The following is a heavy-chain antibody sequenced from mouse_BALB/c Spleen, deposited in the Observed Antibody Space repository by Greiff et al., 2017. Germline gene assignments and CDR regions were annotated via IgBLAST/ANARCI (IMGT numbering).Heavy chain of an antibody. CDR3: ARWGIYDGYYGAY. Sequence: EVMLVESGPSLVKPSQTLSLTCSVTGDSITSGYWNWIRKFPGNKLEYMGYISYSGSTYYNPSLKSRISITRDTSKNQYYLQLNSVTTEDTATYYCARWGIYDGYYGAYWGQGTLVTVSA. D-gene: IGHD2-3*01. CDR2: ISYSGST. V-gene: IGHV3-8*02. CDR1: GDSITSGY. J-gene: IGHJ3*01.